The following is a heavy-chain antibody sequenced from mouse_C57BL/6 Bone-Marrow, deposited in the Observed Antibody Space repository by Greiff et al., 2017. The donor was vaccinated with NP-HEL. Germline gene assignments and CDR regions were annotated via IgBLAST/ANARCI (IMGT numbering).Heavy chain of an antibody. V-gene: IGHV1-4*01. CDR1: GYTFTSYT. CDR3: ARSTEGFAY. J-gene: IGHJ3*01. Sequence: VQLQQSGAELARPGASVKMSCKASGYTFTSYTMRWVKQRPGQGLEWIGYINPSSGYTKYNQKFKDKATLTADKSSSTAYMQLSSLTSEDSAVYYCARSTEGFAYWGQGTLVTVSA. CDR2: INPSSGYT.